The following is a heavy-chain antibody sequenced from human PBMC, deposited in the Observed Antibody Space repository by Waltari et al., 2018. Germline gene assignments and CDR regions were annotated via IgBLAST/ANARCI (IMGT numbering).Heavy chain of an antibody. D-gene: IGHD3-22*01. J-gene: IGHJ6*02. CDR2: IIPIFGTA. CDR3: ARDNSTMIDRRPMDF. V-gene: IGHV1-69*01. CDR1: GGTFSSYA. Sequence: QVQLVQSGAEVKKPGSSVKVSCKVSGGTFSSYAISWVRQAPGQGLEWMGGIIPIFGTANDAQKFQGRVTITADESTITAYMELSSLRSEDTAVYYCARDNSTMIDRRPMDFWGQGTTVTVSS.